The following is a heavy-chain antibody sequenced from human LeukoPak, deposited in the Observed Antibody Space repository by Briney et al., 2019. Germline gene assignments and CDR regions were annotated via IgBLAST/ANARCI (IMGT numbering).Heavy chain of an antibody. J-gene: IGHJ5*02. CDR2: SYTSGST. Sequence: SETLSLTCTVSGGSISSGSYYWSWIRQPAGKGLEWIGRSYTSGSTNSNPSLKSRVTISVDTSKNQFSLKLSSVTAADTAVYYCARGDSGSDWFDPWGQGTLVTVSS. CDR3: ARGDSGSDWFDP. CDR1: GGSISSGSYY. D-gene: IGHD1-26*01. V-gene: IGHV4-61*02.